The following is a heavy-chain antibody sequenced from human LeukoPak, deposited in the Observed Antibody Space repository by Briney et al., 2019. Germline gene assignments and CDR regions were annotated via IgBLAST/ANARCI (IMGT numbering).Heavy chain of an antibody. CDR1: GFTFSTYA. D-gene: IGHD2-21*02. CDR3: ARGGHDFNPFYW. Sequence: GGSLRLSCAASGFTFSTYAMGWVRQAPGKGLEGVSSIKGGGGDPFYAYSVKGRFTISRDNSKNTLFLQLNSLRAEDSAVYYCARGGHDFNPFYWWGQGTLVTVSS. V-gene: IGHV3-23*01. J-gene: IGHJ4*02. CDR2: IKGGGGDP.